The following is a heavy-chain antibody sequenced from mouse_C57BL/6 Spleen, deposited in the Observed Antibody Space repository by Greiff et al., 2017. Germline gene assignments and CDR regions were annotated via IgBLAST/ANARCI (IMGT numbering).Heavy chain of an antibody. Sequence: QVQLKQSGPELVKPGASVKISCKASGYAFSSSWMNWVKQRPGKGLEWIGRIYPGDGDTNYNGKFKGKATLTADKPSSTAYMQLSSLTSEDSAVYFCARDYYGSSYYFDYWGQGTTLTVSS. J-gene: IGHJ2*01. CDR2: IYPGDGDT. CDR3: ARDYYGSSYYFDY. D-gene: IGHD1-1*01. CDR1: GYAFSSSW. V-gene: IGHV1-82*01.